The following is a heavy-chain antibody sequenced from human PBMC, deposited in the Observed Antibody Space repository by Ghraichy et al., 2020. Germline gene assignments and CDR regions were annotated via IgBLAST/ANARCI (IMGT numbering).Heavy chain of an antibody. V-gene: IGHV4-4*09. J-gene: IGHJ6*02. CDR3: ARQNYAMDV. CDR2: IYTSGRT. Sequence: SETLSLTCTVSGGSISNYYWNWIRQPPGKGLEWIGYIYTSGRTNYNPSLKSRVTISVDTSKNQFSLRLRSVTAADTAVYYCARQNYAMDVWGQGTTVTVSS. CDR1: GGSISNYY.